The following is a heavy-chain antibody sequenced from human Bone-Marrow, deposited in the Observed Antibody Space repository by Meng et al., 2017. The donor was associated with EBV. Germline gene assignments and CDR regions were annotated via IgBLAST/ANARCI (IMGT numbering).Heavy chain of an antibody. D-gene: IGHD5-18*01. CDR1: GYTFIGSF. CDR2: INPKTGDS. J-gene: IGHJ4*02. V-gene: IGHV1-2*06. Sequence: QVQSEQYGYEMKQSGASVRVSCKGSGYTFIGSFMHWVREAPGQGLEWVGRINPKTGDSDLSPKFRGRVSLTRDTSTGTAYMDFSSLQSADTAVYFCATPLETTMAPDHWGQGTLVTVSS. CDR3: ATPLETTMAPDH.